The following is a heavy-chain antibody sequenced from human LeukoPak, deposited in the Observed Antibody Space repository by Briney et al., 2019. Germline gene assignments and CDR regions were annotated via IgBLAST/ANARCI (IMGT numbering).Heavy chain of an antibody. CDR1: GFTFSSYS. V-gene: IGHV3-23*01. Sequence: GGSLRLSCAASGFTFSSYSMNWVRQAPGKGLEWVSTISADGASTFYADSVRGRFTISRDNSENTLYLQMDSLRAEDTAVYYCAKGGHYTYFEYWGQGTLVTVSS. D-gene: IGHD3-3*01. CDR3: AKGGHYTYFEY. J-gene: IGHJ4*02. CDR2: ISADGAST.